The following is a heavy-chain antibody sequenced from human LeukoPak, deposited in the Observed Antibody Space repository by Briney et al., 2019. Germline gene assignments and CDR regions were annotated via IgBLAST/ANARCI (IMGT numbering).Heavy chain of an antibody. CDR3: ARFYGSGSYRRVDY. J-gene: IGHJ4*02. V-gene: IGHV1-18*01. Sequence: GGSVKVSCKASGYTFTSYGISWVRQAPGQGLEWVGWISAYSSNTNYAQTLKGRVTMTRDTSTSTLYMQLRSLRSEETGVYLCARFYGSGSYRRVDYWGQGTLVTVSS. D-gene: IGHD3-10*01. CDR2: ISAYSSNT. CDR1: GYTFTSYG.